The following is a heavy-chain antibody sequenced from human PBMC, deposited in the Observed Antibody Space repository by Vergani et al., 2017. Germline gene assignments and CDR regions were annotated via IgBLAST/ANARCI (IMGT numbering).Heavy chain of an antibody. CDR3: ARGGITGTIRDYYYYMDV. Sequence: EVQMVESGGGLVKPGGSLRLSCVASGFTFSHYSMNWVRQAPGKGLEWVSSISGNNDDVYYADSVKGRFTISRDNAKNSLYLDMSSLRAEDTAVYYCARGGITGTIRDYYYYMDVWGKGTSVTVSS. V-gene: IGHV3-21*01. CDR2: ISGNNDDV. J-gene: IGHJ6*03. CDR1: GFTFSHYS. D-gene: IGHD1-20*01.